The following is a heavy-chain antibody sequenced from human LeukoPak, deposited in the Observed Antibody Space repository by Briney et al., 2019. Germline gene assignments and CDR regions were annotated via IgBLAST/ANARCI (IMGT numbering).Heavy chain of an antibody. CDR3: ARDMQRSPDY. D-gene: IGHD2-2*01. J-gene: IGHJ4*02. CDR1: GFTFSSHA. Sequence: PGRSLRLSCAASGFTFSSHAMNWVRQAPGKGLEWVALISYDGSNKYYLASVKGRFTISRDDPKNTLYLQMNSLRAEDTAVYFCARDMQRSPDYWGQGTLVTVSS. V-gene: IGHV3-30-3*01. CDR2: ISYDGSNK.